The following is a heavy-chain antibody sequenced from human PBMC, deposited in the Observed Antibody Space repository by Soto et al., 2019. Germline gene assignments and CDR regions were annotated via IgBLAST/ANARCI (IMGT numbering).Heavy chain of an antibody. CDR3: TRDQPITP. D-gene: IGHD3-10*01. V-gene: IGHV3-49*02. CDR2: IRSKGSGGTS. CDR1: GYSFTSYW. Sequence: GESLKISCKGSGYSFTSYWISWVRQAPGKGLEWVGFIRSKGSGGTSEYAASVKGRFTFSRDDSKSIAYLQMNSLKTEDTAVYYCTRDQPITPWGQGTMVTVSS. J-gene: IGHJ3*01.